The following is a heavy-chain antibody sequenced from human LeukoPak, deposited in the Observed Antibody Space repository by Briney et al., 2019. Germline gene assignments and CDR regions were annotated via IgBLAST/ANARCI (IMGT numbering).Heavy chain of an antibody. Sequence: GGSLRLSCAASGFIVSSTYMSWVGQAPGKGLEWVSFLHTDDTTYYADSVKGRFTISKDNSKNTLYFQMNSLRVEDTAVYYCARGTQVRAAAFRNLGQGTLVTVSS. D-gene: IGHD2-15*01. CDR1: GFIVSSTY. J-gene: IGHJ4*02. CDR2: LHTDDTT. CDR3: ARGTQVRAAAFRN. V-gene: IGHV3-53*01.